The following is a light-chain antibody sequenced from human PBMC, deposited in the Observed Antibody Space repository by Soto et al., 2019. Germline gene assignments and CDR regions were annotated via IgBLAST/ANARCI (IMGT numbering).Light chain of an antibody. Sequence: QSVMTQPPSVSAAPGQKVTISCSGSSSNIGGNSVSWYQQLPGTAPKLLIYDDNQRPSGIPDRFSGSKSGTSATLGITGFQTWDEADYYCGSWDSSLSAYVFGTGTKLTVL. CDR3: GSWDSSLSAYV. J-gene: IGLJ1*01. CDR2: DDN. CDR1: SSNIGGNS. V-gene: IGLV1-51*01.